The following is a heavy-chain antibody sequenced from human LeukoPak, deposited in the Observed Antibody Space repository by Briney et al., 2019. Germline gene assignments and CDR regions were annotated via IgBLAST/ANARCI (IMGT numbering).Heavy chain of an antibody. CDR2: INPNSGGT. Sequence: ASVKVSCKDSGYTFTGYYMHWVRQAPGQGLEWMGWINPNSGGTNYAQKFQGRVTMTRDTSISTAYMELSRLGSDDTAVYYCARRGGLELLVDYWGQGTLVTVSS. D-gene: IGHD1-7*01. CDR1: GYTFTGYY. V-gene: IGHV1-2*02. J-gene: IGHJ4*02. CDR3: ARRGGLELLVDY.